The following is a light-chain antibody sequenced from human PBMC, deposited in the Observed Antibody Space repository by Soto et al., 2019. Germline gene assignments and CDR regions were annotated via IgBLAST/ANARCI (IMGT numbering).Light chain of an antibody. V-gene: IGKV1-9*01. J-gene: IGKJ4*01. Sequence: DIHAPQSPSSVSASVGDRATIPCRASQDIVAYLAWYQHKPGKAPELLIRAASTLKSGVPSRFSGSGSGTEFTLTISSLQPEDFATYYCQQLNSYPYAFGGGTKVDIK. CDR1: QDIVAY. CDR2: AAS. CDR3: QQLNSYPYA.